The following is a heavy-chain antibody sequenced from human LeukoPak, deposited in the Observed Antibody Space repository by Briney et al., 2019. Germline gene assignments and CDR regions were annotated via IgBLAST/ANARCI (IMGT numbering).Heavy chain of an antibody. CDR1: GGFIISSCCY. CDR2: IYYSGST. Sequence: PSETLSLTCTVSGGFIISSCCYYAGLREPPGKGVEGIGTIYYSGSTYYKPSLKSRVTISVDTSKNQFSLKLRSVTAADTAVFYCGGLDDYIVDPWGQGTLATVSS. CDR3: GGLDDYIVDP. J-gene: IGHJ5*02. D-gene: IGHD5-24*01. V-gene: IGHV4-39*01.